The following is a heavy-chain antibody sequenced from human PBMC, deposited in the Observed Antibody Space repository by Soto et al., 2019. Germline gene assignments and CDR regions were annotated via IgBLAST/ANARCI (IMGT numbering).Heavy chain of an antibody. D-gene: IGHD3-3*01. J-gene: IGHJ6*03. CDR2: IYYSGST. Sequence: SETLSLTCTVSGASISSTYWSWIRQPPGKGLEWIGYIYYSGSTNYNPSLKSRVTISVDTSKNQFSLKLSSVTAADTAVYYCARLLDYDFWSGSYGPQYYYYMDVWGKGTTVTVSS. CDR1: GASISSTY. V-gene: IGHV4-59*08. CDR3: ARLLDYDFWSGSYGPQYYYYMDV.